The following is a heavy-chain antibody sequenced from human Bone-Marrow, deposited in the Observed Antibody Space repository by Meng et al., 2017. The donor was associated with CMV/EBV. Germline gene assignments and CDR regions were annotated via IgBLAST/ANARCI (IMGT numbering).Heavy chain of an antibody. CDR1: GYTFTGYY. D-gene: IGHD2-2*01. J-gene: IGHJ5*02. CDR2: INPNSGGT. V-gene: IGHV1-2*02. CDR3: ARSRPVQLPRRWFDP. Sequence: ASVKVSCKASGYTFTGYYMHWVRQAPGQGLEWMGWINPNSGGTNYAQKFQGRVTMTRDTSISTAYMELSRLRSEDTAVYYCARSRPVQLPRRWFDPWGQGTLVTVSS.